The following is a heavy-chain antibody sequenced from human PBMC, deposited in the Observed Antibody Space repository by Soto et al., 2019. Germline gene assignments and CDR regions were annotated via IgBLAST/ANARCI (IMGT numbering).Heavy chain of an antibody. D-gene: IGHD2-8*02. CDR3: VRGVLGPGDYYYGMDV. V-gene: IGHV3-13*01. CDR2: IGAAGDT. Sequence: PGGSLRLSCTASGFTFNNYDMHWVRQATGKGLEWLSGIGAAGDTYYPGAVNGRFTISRDNARNSLYLQMNSLSAADTAVYYCVRGVLGPGDYYYGMDVGGQGTTVTGS. CDR1: GFTFNNYD. J-gene: IGHJ6*02.